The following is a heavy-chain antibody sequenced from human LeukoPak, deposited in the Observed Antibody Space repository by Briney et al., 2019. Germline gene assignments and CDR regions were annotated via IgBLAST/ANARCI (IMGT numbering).Heavy chain of an antibody. CDR2: IIPIFNTI. CDR3: ARGLSRWSTPTSSYYYRMDV. D-gene: IGHD4-23*01. Sequence: SVKVSCKASGGTLSTYSISWVRQAPGQGLEWMGGIIPIFNTINYAQRFQGIVTLTADESTNTAYMELSSLRSEDTAVYYCARGLSRWSTPTSSYYYRMDVWGQGTTVAVSS. J-gene: IGHJ6*02. V-gene: IGHV1-69*13. CDR1: GGTLSTYS.